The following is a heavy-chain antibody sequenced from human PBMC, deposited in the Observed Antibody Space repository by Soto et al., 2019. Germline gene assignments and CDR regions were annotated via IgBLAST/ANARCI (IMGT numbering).Heavy chain of an antibody. Sequence: SGPPLVNPPETLTLTCTVSGFSLTTGKMGVSWIRQPPGKALEWLAHIFSDNERSYSTSLQGRLTISKDTSGSQVVLSMTNVDPVDTATYYCARMKVDSYQFYYAMDVWGQGTTVTVSS. CDR3: ARMKVDSYQFYYAMDV. CDR1: GFSLTTGKMG. CDR2: IFSDNER. J-gene: IGHJ6*02. D-gene: IGHD3-9*01. V-gene: IGHV2-26*01.